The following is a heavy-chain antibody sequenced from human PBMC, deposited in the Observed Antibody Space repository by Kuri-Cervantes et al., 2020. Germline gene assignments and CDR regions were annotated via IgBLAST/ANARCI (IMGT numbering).Heavy chain of an antibody. J-gene: IGHJ4*02. V-gene: IGHV3-21*01. CDR2: ISGTSYYI. Sequence: LSLTCAASGFTFSNYSMDWVRQAPGKGLEWVSSISGTSYYIYYADSVKGRFTISRDNAKNSLYLRMNSLRAEDTAVYYCVRGATNYDFWSGYFNPFDYWGQGTLVTVSS. D-gene: IGHD3-3*01. CDR1: GFTFSNYS. CDR3: VRGATNYDFWSGYFNPFDY.